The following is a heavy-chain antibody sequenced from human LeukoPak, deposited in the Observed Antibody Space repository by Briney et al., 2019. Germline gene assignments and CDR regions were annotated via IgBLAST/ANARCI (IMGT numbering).Heavy chain of an antibody. J-gene: IGHJ4*02. Sequence: SETLSLTCTVSGGSISSYYCSWIRQPPGKGLEWIGYIYYSGSTNYNPSLKSRVTISVDTSKNQFSLKLSSVTAADTAVYYCARQWLAQFDYWGQGTLVTVSS. D-gene: IGHD6-19*01. V-gene: IGHV4-59*01. CDR1: GGSISSYY. CDR3: ARQWLAQFDY. CDR2: IYYSGST.